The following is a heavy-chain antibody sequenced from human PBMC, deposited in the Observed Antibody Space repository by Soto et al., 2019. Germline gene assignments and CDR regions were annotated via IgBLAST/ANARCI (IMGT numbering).Heavy chain of an antibody. CDR1: GFAVGSNY. Sequence: EVQLVESGGGLVRPGGSVRLSCAASGFAVGSNYMSWVRQAPGKGLEWVSLISIGGGTHYADSVKGRFTISRDNSKNTLYLQMNSLRAEDTAVYHCTRGFCNSSSCYANWFDPWGQGTLVTVSS. CDR2: ISIGGGT. D-gene: IGHD2-2*01. CDR3: TRGFCNSSSCYANWFDP. J-gene: IGHJ5*02. V-gene: IGHV3-66*01.